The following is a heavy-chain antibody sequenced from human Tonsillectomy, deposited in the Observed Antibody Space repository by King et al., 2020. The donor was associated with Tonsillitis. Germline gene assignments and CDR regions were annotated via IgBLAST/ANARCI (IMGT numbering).Heavy chain of an antibody. D-gene: IGHD3-22*01. Sequence: QLQESGPGLVKPSQTLSLTCAVSGGSISSGGHSWSWIRQSPGKGLEWIGYIYDSGSTYYNPSLKSRVTISSDRSKNQFSLKLSSVTAADTAVYYCARDGGGYFSGPFDIWGQGTMLTVPS. CDR3: ARDGGGYFSGPFDI. J-gene: IGHJ3*02. CDR2: IYDSGST. CDR1: GGSISSGGHS. V-gene: IGHV4-30-2*06.